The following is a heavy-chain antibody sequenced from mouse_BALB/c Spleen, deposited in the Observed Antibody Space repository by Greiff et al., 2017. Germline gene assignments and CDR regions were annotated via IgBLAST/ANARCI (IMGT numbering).Heavy chain of an antibody. CDR1: GYAFTNYL. D-gene: IGHD2-1*01. CDR3: ARRGGNYEFAY. CDR2: INPGSGGT. Sequence: VQLQQSGAELVRPGTSVKVSCKASGYAFTNYLIEWVKQRPGQGLEWIGVINPGSGGTNYNEKFKGKATLTADKSSSTAYMQLSSLTSDDSAVYFCARRGGNYEFAYWGQGTLVTVSA. J-gene: IGHJ3*01. V-gene: IGHV1-54*01.